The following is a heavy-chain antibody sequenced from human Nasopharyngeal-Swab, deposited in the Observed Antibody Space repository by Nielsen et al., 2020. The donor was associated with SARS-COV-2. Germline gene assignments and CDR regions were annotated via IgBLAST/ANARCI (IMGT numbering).Heavy chain of an antibody. CDR3: ARGYYDFWSGYAGFDP. CDR1: GFTFSSYW. Sequence: GGSLRLSCAASGFTFSSYWMHWVRQAPGKGLVWVSRINSDGSSTSYADSVKGRFTISRDNAKNTLYLQMNSLRAEDTAVYYRARGYYDFWSGYAGFDPWGQGTLVTVSS. J-gene: IGHJ5*02. CDR2: INSDGSST. D-gene: IGHD3-3*01. V-gene: IGHV3-74*01.